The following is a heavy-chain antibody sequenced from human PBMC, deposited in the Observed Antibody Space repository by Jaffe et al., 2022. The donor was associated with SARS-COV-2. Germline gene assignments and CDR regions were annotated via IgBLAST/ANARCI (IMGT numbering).Heavy chain of an antibody. CDR2: INAGNGNT. V-gene: IGHV1-3*01. Sequence: QVQLVQSGAEVKKPGASVKVSCKASGYTFTSYAMHWVRQAPGQRLEWMGWINAGNGNTKYSQKFQGRVTITRDTSASTAYMELSSLRSEDTAVYYCARGPSVVVPAASAFDIWGQGTMVTVSS. CDR1: GYTFTSYA. J-gene: IGHJ3*02. CDR3: ARGPSVVVPAASAFDI. D-gene: IGHD2-2*01.